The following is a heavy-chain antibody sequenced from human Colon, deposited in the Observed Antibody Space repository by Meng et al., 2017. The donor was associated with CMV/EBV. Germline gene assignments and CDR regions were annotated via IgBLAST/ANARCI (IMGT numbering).Heavy chain of an antibody. CDR1: GFSITEYY. Sequence: GGSLRLSCAASGFSITEYYIDWARQAPGRGLEWIGRSRDRIRGHSTSYAASVRGRFTRSRDAPRNSVTLVMTRLKTEDTAIYYCARTLRFSDMHVWGQGTPVTVSS. V-gene: IGHV3-72*01. CDR3: ARTLRFSDMHV. J-gene: IGHJ6*02. CDR2: SRDRIRGHST. D-gene: IGHD3-3*01.